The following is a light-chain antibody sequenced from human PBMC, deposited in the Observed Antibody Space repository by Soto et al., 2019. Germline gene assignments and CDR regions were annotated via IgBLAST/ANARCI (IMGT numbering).Light chain of an antibody. Sequence: QTVVTQKPSFSVSPGGTVTLTCGLSSGSVSTSYYPSWYHQTPGQAPRTLISNTNTRSSGVPDRFSGSILGNKAALTITGAQADDESDYYCVLYMGSGTWVFGGGTKLTVL. CDR1: SGSVSTSYY. CDR2: NTN. J-gene: IGLJ3*02. CDR3: VLYMGSGTWV. V-gene: IGLV8-61*01.